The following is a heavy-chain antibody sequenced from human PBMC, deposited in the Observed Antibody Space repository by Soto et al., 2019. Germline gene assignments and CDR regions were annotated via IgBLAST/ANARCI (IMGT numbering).Heavy chain of an antibody. D-gene: IGHD5-12*01. CDR1: GGSISSGGYS. Sequence: QLQLQESGSGLVKPSQTLSLTCAVSGGSISSGGYSWSWIRQPPGKGLEWIGYIYHSGSTYYNPSLKSRVTISVDRYNKQVSLKLSSVTAADTAVYYCAGGPGVARNYWGQGTLVTVSS. CDR3: AGGPGVARNY. V-gene: IGHV4-30-2*01. CDR2: IYHSGST. J-gene: IGHJ4*02.